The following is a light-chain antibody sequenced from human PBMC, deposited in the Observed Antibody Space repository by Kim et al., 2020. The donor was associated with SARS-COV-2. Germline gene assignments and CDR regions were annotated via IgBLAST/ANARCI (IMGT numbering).Light chain of an antibody. J-gene: IGLJ3*02. CDR3: ATWDDSLSGRM. CDR1: SSNIGSNY. CDR2: RNN. V-gene: IGLV1-47*01. Sequence: GQSVTISGSGGSSNIGSNYVYWYQQLPGTAPKLLIYRNNQRPSGVPDRFSGSKSGTSASLAISGLRSDDEADYYCATWDDSLSGRMFGGGTQLTVL.